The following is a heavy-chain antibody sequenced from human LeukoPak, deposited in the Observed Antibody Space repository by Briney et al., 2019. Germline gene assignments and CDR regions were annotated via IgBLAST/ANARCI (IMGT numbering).Heavy chain of an antibody. CDR3: ARHTGPYYSSGSYGLDV. Sequence: GGSLRLSCAASGFTFSAYNMNWVRQAPGKGLEWVSSISSSGTSIYYAESSKGRFTISRDNAKNSLYPQMNSLRAEDTAVYYCARHTGPYYSSGSYGLDVWGQGTTVIVSS. D-gene: IGHD3-10*01. J-gene: IGHJ6*02. V-gene: IGHV3-21*01. CDR1: GFTFSAYN. CDR2: ISSSGTSI.